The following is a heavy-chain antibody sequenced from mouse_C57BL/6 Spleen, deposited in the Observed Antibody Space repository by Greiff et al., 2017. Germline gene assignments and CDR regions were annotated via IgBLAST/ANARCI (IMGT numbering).Heavy chain of an antibody. D-gene: IGHD2-4*01. V-gene: IGHV1-69*01. Sequence: QVQLQQPGAELVMPGASVKLSCKASGYTFTSYWMHWVKQRPGQGLEWIGEIDPSDSYTNYNQKFKGKSTLTVDKSSSTAYMQLSSLTSEDSAVYYCERLRDYDVEGGYWGKGTTLTVSS. J-gene: IGHJ2*01. CDR2: IDPSDSYT. CDR3: ERLRDYDVEGGY. CDR1: GYTFTSYW.